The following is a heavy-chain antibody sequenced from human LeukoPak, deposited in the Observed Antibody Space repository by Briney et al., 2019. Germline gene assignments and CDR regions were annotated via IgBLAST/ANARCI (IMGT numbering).Heavy chain of an antibody. CDR1: GGTFSSYA. D-gene: IGHD5-24*01. J-gene: IGHJ4*02. CDR2: IIPIFGTA. Sequence: GSSVKVSCKASGGTFSSYAISWVRQAPGQGLEWMGRIIPIFGTANYAQKFQGRVTLTTDESTRTAYMELSSLRSEDTAVYYCAREGRWLHGPYYFDYWGQGTQVTVSS. V-gene: IGHV1-69*05. CDR3: AREGRWLHGPYYFDY.